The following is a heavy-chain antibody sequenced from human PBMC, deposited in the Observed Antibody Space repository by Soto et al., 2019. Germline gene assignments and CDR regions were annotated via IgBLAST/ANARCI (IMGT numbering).Heavy chain of an antibody. V-gene: IGHV4-34*01. J-gene: IGHJ6*03. CDR1: GGSFSGYY. CDR2: INHSGST. CDR3: ARHGNSSSSSQRYYYYMDV. D-gene: IGHD6-6*01. Sequence: SETLSLTCAVYGGSFSGYYWSWIRQPPGKGLEWIGDINHSGSTNYSPSLRSRVTISVDTSKNQFSLKLRSVTAADTAVYYCARHGNSSSSSQRYYYYMDVWGKGTTVTVS.